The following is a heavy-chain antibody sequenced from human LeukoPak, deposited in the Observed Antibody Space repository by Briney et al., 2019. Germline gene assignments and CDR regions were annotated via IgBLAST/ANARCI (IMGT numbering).Heavy chain of an antibody. Sequence: GGSLRLSCAASGFTVSSNYTSWVRQAPGKGLEWLSVIYVGGSTFYADSVKGRFTISRDNSKNTLYLQMNSLRADDTAVYYCARDHRNAGVFGYWGQGTLVTVSS. CDR1: GFTVSSNY. V-gene: IGHV3-53*01. CDR2: IYVGGST. J-gene: IGHJ4*02. D-gene: IGHD2-2*01. CDR3: ARDHRNAGVFGY.